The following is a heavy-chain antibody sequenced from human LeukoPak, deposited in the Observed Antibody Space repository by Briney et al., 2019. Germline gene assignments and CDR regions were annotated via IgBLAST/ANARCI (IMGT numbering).Heavy chain of an antibody. CDR2: IYHSGCT. V-gene: IGHV4-38-2*01. CDR1: GYSISSGYY. D-gene: IGHD1-26*01. CDR3: ARARGSYRDDAFDI. Sequence: PPETLSLTCAVSGYSISSGYYWGWIRQPPGKGLEWIGSIYHSGCTYYNPSLKSRVTISVDTSKNQFSLKLSSVTAADTAVYYCARARGSYRDDAFDIWGQGTMVTVSS. J-gene: IGHJ3*02.